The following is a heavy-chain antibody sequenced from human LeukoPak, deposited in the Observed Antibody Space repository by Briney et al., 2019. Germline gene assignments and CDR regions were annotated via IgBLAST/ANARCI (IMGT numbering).Heavy chain of an antibody. CDR3: ARALYYDYVWGSFDY. CDR2: INPNSGGT. CDR1: GYTFTVYY. Sequence: ASVTVSCKASGYTFTVYYMHWVRQAPGQGLEWMGRINPNSGGTNYAQKFQGRVTMTRDTSISTAYMELSRLRSDDTAVYYCARALYYDYVWGSFDYWGQGTLVTVSS. V-gene: IGHV1-2*06. J-gene: IGHJ4*02. D-gene: IGHD3-16*01.